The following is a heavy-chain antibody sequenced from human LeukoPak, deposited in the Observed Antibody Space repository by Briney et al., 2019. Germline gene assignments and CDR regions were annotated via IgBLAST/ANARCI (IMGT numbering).Heavy chain of an antibody. V-gene: IGHV1-2*04. CDR2: INPNSGGT. Sequence: GSSVKVSCKASGGTFSSYAISWVRQAPGQGLEWMGWINPNSGGTNYAQKFQGWVTMTRDTSISTAYMELSRLRSDDTAVYYCARGPRPWGIVDKYYFDYWGQGTLVTVSS. J-gene: IGHJ4*02. CDR1: GGTFSSYA. CDR3: ARGPRPWGIVDKYYFDY. D-gene: IGHD1-26*01.